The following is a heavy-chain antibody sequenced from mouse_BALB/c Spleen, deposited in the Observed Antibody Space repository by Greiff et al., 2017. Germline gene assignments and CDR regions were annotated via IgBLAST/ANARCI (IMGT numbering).Heavy chain of an antibody. CDR3: AIHVGYDTLNYFDY. CDR2: ISSGGSYT. CDR1: GFTFSSYA. Sequence: EVHLVESGGGLVKPGGSLKLSCAASGFTFSSYAMSWVRQTPEKRLAWVATISSGGSYTYYPDSVKGRFTISRDNAKNTLYLQMSSLRSEDTAMYYCAIHVGYDTLNYFDYWGQGTTLTVSS. V-gene: IGHV5-9-3*01. D-gene: IGHD2-2*01. J-gene: IGHJ2*01.